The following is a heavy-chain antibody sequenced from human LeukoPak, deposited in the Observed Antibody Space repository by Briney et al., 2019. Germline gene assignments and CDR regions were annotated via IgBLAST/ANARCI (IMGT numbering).Heavy chain of an antibody. Sequence: GGSLRLSCSVSGFPFSNYAMHWVRQAPGKGLEWVSHISGGSGNIYYVDSVKGRFNISRDNSKNTLYVQITSLRAEDTAIYYCAKGSDYYGSVTSKKADWGQGTLVTVSS. V-gene: IGHV3-23*01. CDR3: AKGSDYYGSVTSKKAD. CDR1: GFPFSNYA. D-gene: IGHD3-10*01. CDR2: ISGGSGNI. J-gene: IGHJ4*02.